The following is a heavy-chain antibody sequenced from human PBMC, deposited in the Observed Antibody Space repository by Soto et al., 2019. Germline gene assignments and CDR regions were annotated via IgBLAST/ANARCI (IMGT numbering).Heavy chain of an antibody. D-gene: IGHD5-12*01. J-gene: IGHJ4*02. CDR3: ARGDMHLRFPFDY. CDR1: GFTLRSYE. CDR2: ISSTPGTI. V-gene: IGHV3-48*03. Sequence: EVQLVESGGGLVQPGGSLRLSCAASGFTLRSYEMNWVRQAPGKGLEWVSYISSTPGTIYYADSVKGRFTISRDNAKNSLYLHMASLRAEDTAVYYCARGDMHLRFPFDYWGQGTLVTVSS.